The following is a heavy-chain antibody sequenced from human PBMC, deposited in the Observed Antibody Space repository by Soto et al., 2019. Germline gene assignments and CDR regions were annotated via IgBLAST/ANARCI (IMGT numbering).Heavy chain of an antibody. Sequence: QVQLVESGGGVVQPGRSPRLSCAASGLTFSDYGMHWVRQTPGKGLEWVAVIWHDGNEKYYADSAKGRFTVSRDNSKNTLYLQMNSLRAEDTALYYCAREFGQYGNYRFDPWGQGTLVAVSS. CDR3: AREFGQYGNYRFDP. D-gene: IGHD3-16*01. V-gene: IGHV3-33*01. CDR2: IWHDGNEK. CDR1: GLTFSDYG. J-gene: IGHJ5*02.